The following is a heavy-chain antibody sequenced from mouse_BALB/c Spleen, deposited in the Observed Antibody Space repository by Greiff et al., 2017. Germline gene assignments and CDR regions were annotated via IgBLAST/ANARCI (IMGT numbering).Heavy chain of an antibody. CDR3: ARPPITTVVPYAMDY. J-gene: IGHJ4*01. V-gene: IGHV2-6-4*01. CDR2: IWGGGST. Sequence: QVQLKESGPGLVAPSQSLSITCTVSGFSLTRYSVHWVRQPPGKGLEWLGMIWGGGSTDYNSALKSRLSISKDNSKSQVFLKMNSLQTDDTAMYYGARPPITTVVPYAMDYWGQGTSVTVSS. D-gene: IGHD1-1*01. CDR1: GFSLTRYS.